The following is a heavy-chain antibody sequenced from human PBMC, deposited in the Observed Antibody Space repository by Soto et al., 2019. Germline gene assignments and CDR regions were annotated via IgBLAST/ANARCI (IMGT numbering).Heavy chain of an antibody. D-gene: IGHD3-22*01. CDR2: ISVNGRT. V-gene: IGHV3-23*01. J-gene: IGHJ3*01. CDR1: GFTFNFYA. Sequence: GGSLRLSCAASGFTFNFYAMAWVRQAPGKGLEWVSGISVNGRTNYADSVKGRFTISRDNSKNMVFLQMDTLRAEDTALYYCTKAGGWYYYDSSSPPDASHVWGQGTMVTVSS. CDR3: TKAGGWYYYDSSSPPDASHV.